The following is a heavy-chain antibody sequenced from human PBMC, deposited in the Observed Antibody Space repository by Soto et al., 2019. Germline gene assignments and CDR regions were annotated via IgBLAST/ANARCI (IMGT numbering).Heavy chain of an antibody. Sequence: QVQLVQSGAEVKKPGASVKVSCKASGYTFTGYYMHWVRQAPGQGLEWMGWINPNSGGTNYAQKFQGRVTMTRDTSISTAYMELSRLRSDDTAVYYCARDRSSTSWNNWFDPWGQGTLVTVSS. D-gene: IGHD2-2*01. CDR2: INPNSGGT. CDR3: ARDRSSTSWNNWFDP. V-gene: IGHV1-2*02. J-gene: IGHJ5*02. CDR1: GYTFTGYY.